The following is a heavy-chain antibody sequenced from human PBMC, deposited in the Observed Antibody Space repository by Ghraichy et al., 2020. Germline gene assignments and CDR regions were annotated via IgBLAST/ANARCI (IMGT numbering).Heavy chain of an antibody. D-gene: IGHD3-10*01. CDR3: STSPRADRGNY. V-gene: IGHV3-74*01. Sequence: GESLNISCAASGLTFSSYWMHWVRQAPGEGLEWVSHIKTDGSTTNYADSVRGRFTISRDNAKNTLYLQMNSLRADDTAVYYCSTSPRADRGNYWGQGTLVTVSS. J-gene: IGHJ4*02. CDR1: GLTFSSYW. CDR2: IKTDGSTT.